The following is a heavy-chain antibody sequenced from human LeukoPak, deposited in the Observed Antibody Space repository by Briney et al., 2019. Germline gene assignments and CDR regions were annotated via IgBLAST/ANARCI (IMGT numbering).Heavy chain of an antibody. D-gene: IGHD3-3*01. CDR1: GFTFSSCW. CDR3: ARAPPDYDFWSGYSKYYFDY. J-gene: IGHJ4*02. V-gene: IGHV3-7*01. CDR2: IKQDGSEK. Sequence: GGSLRLSCAASGFTFSSCWMSWVRQAPGXXLEWVANIKQDGSEKYYVDSVKGRFTISRDNAKNSLYLQMNSLRAEDTAVYYCARAPPDYDFWSGYSKYYFDYWGQGTLVTVSS.